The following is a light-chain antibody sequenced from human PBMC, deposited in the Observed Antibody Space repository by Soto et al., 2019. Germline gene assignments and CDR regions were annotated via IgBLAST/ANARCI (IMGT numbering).Light chain of an antibody. Sequence: EILLTQSPSTLSLSQRERATLSCRASQTVGSYLAWFRQTPGQAPRLLIYDTSIRATGIPARFSGSGSGTEFTLTISSLQSEDFAVYYCQQYNNWPRTFGPGTKVDIK. CDR2: DTS. J-gene: IGKJ1*01. CDR1: QTVGSY. V-gene: IGKV3D-15*01. CDR3: QQYNNWPRT.